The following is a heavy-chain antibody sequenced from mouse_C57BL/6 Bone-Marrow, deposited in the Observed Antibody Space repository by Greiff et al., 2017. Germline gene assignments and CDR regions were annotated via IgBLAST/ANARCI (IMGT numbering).Heavy chain of an antibody. CDR2: IWGVGST. Sequence: VQLVESGPGLVAPSQSLSITCTVSGFSLTSYGVDWVRQSPGKGLEWLGVIWGVGSTNYNSALKSRLSISKDNSKSQVFLKMNSLQTDDTAMYYCASSYYSNPLWFAYWGQGTLVTVSA. V-gene: IGHV2-6*01. J-gene: IGHJ3*01. CDR3: ASSYYSNPLWFAY. CDR1: GFSLTSYG. D-gene: IGHD2-5*01.